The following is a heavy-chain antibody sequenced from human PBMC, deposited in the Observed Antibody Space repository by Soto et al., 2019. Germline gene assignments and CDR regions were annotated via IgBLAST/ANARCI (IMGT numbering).Heavy chain of an antibody. D-gene: IGHD2-21*02. CDR3: ARDLVSVTNYYYYAMDV. CDR1: GYTFTSYY. J-gene: IGHJ6*02. Sequence: ASVKVSCKASGYTFTSYYMHWVRQAPGQGLEWMGIINPSGGSTSYAQKFQGRVTMTRDTSTSTVYMELSSLRSEDTAVYYCARDLVSVTNYYYYAMDVWGQGTTVTVSS. CDR2: INPSGGST. V-gene: IGHV1-46*01.